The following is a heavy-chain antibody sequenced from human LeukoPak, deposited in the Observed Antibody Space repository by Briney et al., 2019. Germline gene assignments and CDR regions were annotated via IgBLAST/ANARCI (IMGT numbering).Heavy chain of an antibody. D-gene: IGHD6-13*01. CDR3: AKEGSWGYTDNWFDP. CDR2: ISGSGGST. V-gene: IGHV3-23*01. Sequence: GGSLRLSCAASGFTFSSYAMSWVRQAPGKGQEWVSAISGSGGSTYYADSMKGRFTISRDNSKNTLYLQMNSLRAEDTAVYYCAKEGSWGYTDNWFDPWGQGTLVTVSS. CDR1: GFTFSSYA. J-gene: IGHJ5*02.